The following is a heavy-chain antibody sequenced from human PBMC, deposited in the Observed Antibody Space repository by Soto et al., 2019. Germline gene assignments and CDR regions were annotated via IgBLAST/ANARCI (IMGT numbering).Heavy chain of an antibody. CDR1: GGTFSSYT. CDR2: IIPIFGTV. CDR3: ARGNHRWLQLWYFDL. V-gene: IGHV1-69*12. J-gene: IGHJ2*01. Sequence: QVQLVQSGAEVKKPGSSVTVSCKASGGTFSSYTISWVRQAPGQGLEWMGGIIPIFGTVNYAQKFQGRVTITADESXXTAYMELSSLGSEDTAVYYCARGNHRWLQLWYFDLWGRGTLVTVSS. D-gene: IGHD5-12*01.